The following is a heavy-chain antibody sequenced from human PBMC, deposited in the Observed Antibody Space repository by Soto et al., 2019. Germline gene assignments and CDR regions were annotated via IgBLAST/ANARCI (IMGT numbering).Heavy chain of an antibody. CDR1: GFSLSTSGVG. Sequence: ESGPTLVNPIQTLTLTCTFSGFSLSTSGVGVGWIRQPPGKALEWLALIYWDDDKRYSPSLKSRLTITNDTSKNQVVLTMTNMDPVDTATYYCARSLPLLPYYYDSSGHNWFDPWGHGTLVTVSS. J-gene: IGHJ5*02. V-gene: IGHV2-5*02. CDR3: ARSLPLLPYYYDSSGHNWFDP. CDR2: IYWDDDK. D-gene: IGHD3-22*01.